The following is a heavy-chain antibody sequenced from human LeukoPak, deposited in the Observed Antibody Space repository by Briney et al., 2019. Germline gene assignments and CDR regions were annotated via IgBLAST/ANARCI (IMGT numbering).Heavy chain of an antibody. CDR1: GFSITSGTFY. CDR2: LSSSGGT. V-gene: IGHV4-61*02. CDR3: TRGTSWFFTN. D-gene: IGHD6-13*01. Sequence: SETLSLTCDVSGFSITSGTFYWSWIRQSAGKGLEWIGRLSSSGGTTDNPSLQNRVTISRDTSQNQFFLTLTSVTAADTALYYCTRGTSWFFTNWGQGILVTVSS. J-gene: IGHJ1*01.